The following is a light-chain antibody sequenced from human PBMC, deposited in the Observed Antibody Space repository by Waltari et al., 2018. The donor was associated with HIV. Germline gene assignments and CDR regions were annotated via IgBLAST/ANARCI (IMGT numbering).Light chain of an antibody. J-gene: IGKJ4*01. CDR3: QQYFRIPPT. CDR2: WAS. Sequence: DIVMTQSPDSPPVSLGERATINCTSSRTILYSSDNRNYLAWYQQKPRQPPKLLISWASTRESGVPDRFSGSGSGTDFTLTITRLQAEDVALYHCQQYFRIPPTFGGGTKVEIK. V-gene: IGKV4-1*01. CDR1: RTILYSSDNRNY.